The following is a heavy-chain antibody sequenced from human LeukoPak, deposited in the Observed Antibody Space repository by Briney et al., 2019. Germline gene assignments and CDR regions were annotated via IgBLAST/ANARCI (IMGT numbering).Heavy chain of an antibody. CDR2: IYYSGSA. J-gene: IGHJ3*02. V-gene: IGHV4-39*01. CDR1: GGXISSSSYY. Sequence: SETLSLTCTVSGGXISSSSYYWGWIRQPPGKGLEWVGSIYYSGSAYYNPPLKSPVTISVDTSKNQFSLKLSSVTAADTAVYYCARYVLLWFGSPRYDAFDIWGQGTMVTVSS. D-gene: IGHD3-10*01. CDR3: ARYVLLWFGSPRYDAFDI.